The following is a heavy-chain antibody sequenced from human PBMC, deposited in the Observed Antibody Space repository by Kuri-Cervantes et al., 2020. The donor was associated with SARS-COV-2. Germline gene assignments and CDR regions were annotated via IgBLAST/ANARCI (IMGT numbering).Heavy chain of an antibody. CDR3: ARVGVLLTIFGVVNSGMDV. CDR1: GFTVSSNY. D-gene: IGHD3-3*01. V-gene: IGHV3-53*01. J-gene: IGHJ6*02. CDR2: IYSGGST. Sequence: GGSLRLSCAASGFTVSSNYMSWVRQAPGKGLEWVSVIYSGGSTYYADSVKGRFTISRDNSKHTLYLQMNSLRAEDTAVYYCARVGVLLTIFGVVNSGMDVWGQGTPVTVSS.